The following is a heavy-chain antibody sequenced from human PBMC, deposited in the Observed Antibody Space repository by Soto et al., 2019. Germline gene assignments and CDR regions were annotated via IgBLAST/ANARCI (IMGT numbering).Heavy chain of an antibody. CDR1: GFSFSISA. V-gene: IGHV3-30*14. D-gene: IGHD6-13*01. J-gene: IGHJ4*02. CDR3: ARVHSSSYHYIDY. Sequence: GGSLRLSCAASGFSFSISAMHWVRQAPDKGLEWVAVISYDGSIKYYGESVKGRFTISRDNSKNTLYLQMSSLRAEDTAVYYWARVHSSSYHYIDYWGQGTLVTVSS. CDR2: ISYDGSIK.